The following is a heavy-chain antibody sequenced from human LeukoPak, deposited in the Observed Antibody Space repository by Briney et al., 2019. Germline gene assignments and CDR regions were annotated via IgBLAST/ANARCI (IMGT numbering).Heavy chain of an antibody. CDR2: INHSGST. Sequence: SETLSLTCAVSGGSISSRNWYSWVRQPPGKGLEWIGEINHSGSTNYNPSLKSRVTISVDTSKNQFSLKLSSVTAADTAVYYCARGRGIAGPWGQGTLVTVSS. CDR3: ARGRGIAGP. J-gene: IGHJ5*02. CDR1: GGSISSRNW. V-gene: IGHV4-4*02. D-gene: IGHD6-13*01.